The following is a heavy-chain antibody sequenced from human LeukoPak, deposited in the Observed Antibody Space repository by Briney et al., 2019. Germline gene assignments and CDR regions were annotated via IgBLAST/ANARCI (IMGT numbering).Heavy chain of an antibody. Sequence: ASVKVSCKASGYTFTSYAMHWVRQAPGQRLEWMGWINAGNGNTKYSQEFQGRVTITRDTSASTAYMELSSLRSEDMAVYYCAIYYDSSGYFDYWGQGTLVTVSS. CDR3: AIYYDSSGYFDY. V-gene: IGHV1-3*03. D-gene: IGHD3-22*01. CDR2: INAGNGNT. J-gene: IGHJ4*02. CDR1: GYTFTSYA.